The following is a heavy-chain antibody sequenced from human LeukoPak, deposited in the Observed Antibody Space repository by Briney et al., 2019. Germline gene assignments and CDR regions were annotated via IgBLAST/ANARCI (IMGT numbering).Heavy chain of an antibody. CDR3: ARQRRYCSSTSCYFGYYGLDV. J-gene: IGHJ6*02. V-gene: IGHV4-31*11. CDR1: GGSISSGGYY. Sequence: SETLSLTCAVSGGSISSGGYYWSWLRQHPGEGLEWLGYIFYSGSTYYNPSLKSRVTISVDTSKNQFSLKLSSVTAADTAVYYCARQRRYCSSTSCYFGYYGLDVWGQGTTVTVSS. CDR2: IFYSGST. D-gene: IGHD2-2*01.